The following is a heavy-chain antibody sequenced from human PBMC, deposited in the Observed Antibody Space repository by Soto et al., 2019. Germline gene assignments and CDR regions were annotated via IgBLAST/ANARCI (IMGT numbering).Heavy chain of an antibody. J-gene: IGHJ3*02. Sequence: GASVKVSCKASGYTFTSYYMHWVRQAPGQGPEWMGIINPSGGSTSYAQKFQGRVTMTRDTSTSTVYMELSSLRSEDTAVYYCARGITIFGVAVGADAFDIWGQGTMVTVSS. CDR2: INPSGGST. CDR3: ARGITIFGVAVGADAFDI. V-gene: IGHV1-46*01. D-gene: IGHD3-3*01. CDR1: GYTFTSYY.